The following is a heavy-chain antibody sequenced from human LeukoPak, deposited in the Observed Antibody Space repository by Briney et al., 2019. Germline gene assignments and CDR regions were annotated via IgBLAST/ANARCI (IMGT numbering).Heavy chain of an antibody. CDR1: GFTFSRYS. V-gene: IGHV3-21*01. CDR2: ISGTGSYK. D-gene: IGHD1-14*01. Sequence: GGSLRLSCAASGFTFSRYSMNWVRQAPGKGLEWVSSISGTGSYKYYADSVKGRFTISRDNAKNSLYLQMNSLRAEDTAVYYCARAHRAAYDPWGQGTLVTVSS. CDR3: ARAHRAAYDP. J-gene: IGHJ5*02.